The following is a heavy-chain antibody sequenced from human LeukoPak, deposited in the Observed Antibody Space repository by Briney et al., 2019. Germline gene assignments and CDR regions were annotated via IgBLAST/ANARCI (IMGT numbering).Heavy chain of an antibody. CDR1: GYIFTGYY. CDR2: INPNSGGT. J-gene: IGHJ5*02. D-gene: IGHD6-19*01. Sequence: ASVKVSCKASGYIFTGYYMHWVRQAPGQGLEWMGWINPNSGGTNYAQKFQGRVTMTRDTSISTAYMELSRLRSDDTAVYYCARDRTRYSSGWYRPWGQGTLVTVSS. V-gene: IGHV1-2*02. CDR3: ARDRTRYSSGWYRP.